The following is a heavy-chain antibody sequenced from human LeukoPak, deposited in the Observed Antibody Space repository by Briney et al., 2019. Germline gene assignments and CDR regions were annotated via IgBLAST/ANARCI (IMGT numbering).Heavy chain of an antibody. CDR2: IYTSGST. J-gene: IGHJ4*02. CDR3: AREDIYDYVWGSYRLH. V-gene: IGHV4-61*02. Sequence: SETLSLTCTVSGGSISSGSYYWSWIRQPAGKGLEWIGRIYTSGSTNYNPSLKSRVTISVDTSENQFSLKLSSVTAADTAVYYCAREDIYDYVWGSYRLHWGQGTLVTVSS. CDR1: GGSISSGSYY. D-gene: IGHD3-16*02.